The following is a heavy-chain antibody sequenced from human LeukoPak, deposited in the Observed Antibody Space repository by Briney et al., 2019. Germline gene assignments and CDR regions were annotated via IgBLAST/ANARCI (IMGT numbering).Heavy chain of an antibody. CDR2: IYYSGST. CDR1: GGSISSSSYY. CDR3: ARQTYYDFWSGYYDY. Sequence: SETLSLTCTVSGGSISSSSYYWGWIRQPPGKGLEWIGSIYYSGSTYYNPPLKSRVTISVDTSKNQFSLKLSSVTAADTAVYYCARQTYYDFWSGYYDYWGQGTLVTVSS. V-gene: IGHV4-39*01. J-gene: IGHJ4*02. D-gene: IGHD3-3*01.